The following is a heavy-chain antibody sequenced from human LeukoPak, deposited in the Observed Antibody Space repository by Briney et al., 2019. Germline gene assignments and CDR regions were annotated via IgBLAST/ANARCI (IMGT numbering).Heavy chain of an antibody. Sequence: SVKVSCKASGGTFSSYAIRWVRQAPGQGLEWMGRIIPIFGTANYAQKFQGRVTITTDESTSTAYMELSSLRSEDTAVYYCAVVVVAATVDYWGQGTLVTVSS. CDR2: IIPIFGTA. V-gene: IGHV1-69*05. CDR3: AVVVVAATVDY. CDR1: GGTFSSYA. D-gene: IGHD2-15*01. J-gene: IGHJ4*02.